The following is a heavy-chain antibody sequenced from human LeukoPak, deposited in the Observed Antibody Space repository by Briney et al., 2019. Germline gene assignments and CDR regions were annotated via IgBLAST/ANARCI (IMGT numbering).Heavy chain of an antibody. CDR3: ATMRGGYEGYFDY. J-gene: IGHJ4*02. CDR1: GFTFSDYS. Sequence: PGGSLRLSCAASGFTFSDYSMNWVRQAPGKGLEWVSSINSSNSYIYYADSVKGRFIISRDNARNSLYLQMNSLRAEDTALYYCATMRGGYEGYFDYWGQGTLVTVSS. V-gene: IGHV3-21*01. D-gene: IGHD3-16*01. CDR2: INSSNSYI.